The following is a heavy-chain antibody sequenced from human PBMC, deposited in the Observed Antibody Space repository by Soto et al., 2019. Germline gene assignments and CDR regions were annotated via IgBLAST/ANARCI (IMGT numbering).Heavy chain of an antibody. CDR1: GGTFSSYG. D-gene: IGHD2-2*02. Sequence: QVQLVQSGAEVKKPGSSVKVSCKASGGTFSSYGISWVRQAPGQGLEWMGGIIPIFGTANYAQKFQGRVTIPADESTSTAYMELSSLRSEDTVVYYCATQGVPATAIPGRYYYYGLDVWGQGTTAPVSS. J-gene: IGHJ6*02. V-gene: IGHV1-69*12. CDR2: IIPIFGTA. CDR3: ATQGVPATAIPGRYYYYGLDV.